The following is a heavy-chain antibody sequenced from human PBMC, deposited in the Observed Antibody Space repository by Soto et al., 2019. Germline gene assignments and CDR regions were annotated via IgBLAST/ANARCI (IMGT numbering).Heavy chain of an antibody. Sequence: KTSESLPRTCTVSRRTLRSYYGRWFLPHTGKGLERMQRLTTPAGTNYTPSLMRRVTISVDTSKNQFSPHLRSVTAADTAVYYCSRDNPHCIGPDCYTYYFDCWGQGTRVSVAS. D-gene: IGHD2-2*02. CDR1: RRTLRSYY. CDR3: SRDNPHCIGPDCYTYYFDC. J-gene: IGHJ4*01. V-gene: IGHV4-4*07. CDR2: LTTPAGT.